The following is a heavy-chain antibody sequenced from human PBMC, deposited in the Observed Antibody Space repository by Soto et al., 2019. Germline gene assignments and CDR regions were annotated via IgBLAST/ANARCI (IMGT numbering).Heavy chain of an antibody. D-gene: IGHD3-22*01. CDR3: ARDASYYDSSGYDYFDY. CDR1: GFTFSSYA. J-gene: IGHJ4*02. Sequence: QVQLVESGGGVVQPGRSLRLSCAASGFTFSSYAMHWVRQAPGKGLEWVAVISYDGSNKYYADSVKGRFTISRDNSKNTLYLQMNSLRAKDTAVYYCARDASYYDSSGYDYFDYWGQGTLVTVSS. V-gene: IGHV3-30-3*01. CDR2: ISYDGSNK.